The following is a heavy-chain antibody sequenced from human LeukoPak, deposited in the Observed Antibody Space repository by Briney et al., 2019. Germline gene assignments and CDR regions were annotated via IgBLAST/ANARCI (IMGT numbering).Heavy chain of an antibody. J-gene: IGHJ4*02. Sequence: PGGSLRLSCAASGFTFSSYSMNWVRQAPGKGLEWVSSISSSSSYIYYADSVKGRFTISRDNSKNTLYLQMNSLRAEDTAVYYCAKDSLGSGGYYSDLWGQGTLVTVSS. D-gene: IGHD3-10*01. CDR2: ISSSSSYI. CDR3: AKDSLGSGGYYSDL. CDR1: GFTFSSYS. V-gene: IGHV3-21*04.